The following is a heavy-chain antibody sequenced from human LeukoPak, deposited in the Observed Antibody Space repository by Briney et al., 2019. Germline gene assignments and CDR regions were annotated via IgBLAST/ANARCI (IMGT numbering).Heavy chain of an antibody. D-gene: IGHD6-13*01. J-gene: IGHJ6*02. CDR2: ISAYNGNT. Sequence: ASVKVSCKASGYSFTNYGISWVRQAPGQGLEWMGWISAYNGNTNYAQKLQGRVTMTTDTFTSTAYMELRSLRSDDTAVYYCAGHSSSWYGGSYYYYGMDVWGQGTTVTVSS. CDR1: GYSFTNYG. CDR3: AGHSSSWYGGSYYYYGMDV. V-gene: IGHV1-18*01.